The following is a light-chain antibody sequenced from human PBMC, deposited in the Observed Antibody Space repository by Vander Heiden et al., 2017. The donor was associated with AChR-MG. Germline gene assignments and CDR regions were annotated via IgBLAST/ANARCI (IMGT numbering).Light chain of an antibody. V-gene: IGKV2-28*01. CDR1: QSLLHSNGYNY. CDR3: MQARQTPRT. Sequence: FMTQFPVSLPVTPGDPASISCKSSQSLLHSNGYNYLDWYLQKPGQSPQLLIYLGSNRASGVPDRFSGSGSGTDFTLKISRVEAEDVGVYYCMQARQTPRTFGQGTKVEIK. J-gene: IGKJ1*01. CDR2: LGS.